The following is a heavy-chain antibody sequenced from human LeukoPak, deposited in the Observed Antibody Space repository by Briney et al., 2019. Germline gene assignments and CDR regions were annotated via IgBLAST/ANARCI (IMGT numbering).Heavy chain of an antibody. CDR3: ARGPSVLGAIDN. Sequence: GGSLRLSCSASGFTLSSYAMHWVRQAPGKGLEYVSSIGTNGVSTSYADSVKGRFTISRDNSKNTVYLEMSSLRAEDTAVYYCARGPSVLGAIDNWGQGTLVAVSS. CDR1: GFTLSSYA. CDR2: IGTNGVST. D-gene: IGHD3-10*01. J-gene: IGHJ4*02. V-gene: IGHV3-64D*06.